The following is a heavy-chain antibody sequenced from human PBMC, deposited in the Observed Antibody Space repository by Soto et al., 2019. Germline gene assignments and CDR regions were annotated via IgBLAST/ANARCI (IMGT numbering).Heavy chain of an antibody. J-gene: IGHJ6*02. CDR2: IIPIFGTA. CDR3: AREAIAAAGRDYYYYGMDV. D-gene: IGHD6-13*01. V-gene: IGHV1-69*06. Sequence: SVKVSCKASGGTFSSYAISWVRQAPGQGLEWMGGIIPIFGTANYAQKFQGRVTITADKSTSTAYMELSSLRSEDTAVYYCAREAIAAAGRDYYYYGMDVWGQGTTVTVSS. CDR1: GGTFSSYA.